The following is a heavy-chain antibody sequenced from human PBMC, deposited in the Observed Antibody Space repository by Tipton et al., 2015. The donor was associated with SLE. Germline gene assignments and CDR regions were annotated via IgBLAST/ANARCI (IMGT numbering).Heavy chain of an antibody. CDR3: ARDLLEGTGWFDP. CDR2: IFHSGST. J-gene: IGHJ5*02. CDR1: GYSISSGYY. V-gene: IGHV4-38-2*02. D-gene: IGHD1-1*01. Sequence: TLSLTCAVSGYSISSGYYWGWIRQPPGKGLEWIGSIFHSGSTYYNPSLKSRVTISVDTSKNQFSLKLSSVTAADTAVYYCARDLLEGTGWFDPWGQGTLVTVSS.